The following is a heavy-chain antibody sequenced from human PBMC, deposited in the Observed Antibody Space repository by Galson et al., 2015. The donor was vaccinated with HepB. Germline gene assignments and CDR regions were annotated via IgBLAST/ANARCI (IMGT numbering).Heavy chain of an antibody. V-gene: IGHV5-51*01. CDR1: GYSFTSYW. CDR3: AKTGGRDCSSTSCYNPRTKKYYYYYYMDV. CDR2: IYPGDSDT. Sequence: QSGAEVKKPGESLKISCKGSGYSFTSYWIGWVRQMPGKGLEWMGIIYPGDSDTRYSPSFQGQVTISADKSISTAYLQWSSLKASDTAMYYCAKTGGRDCSSTSCYNPRTKKYYYYYYMDVWGKGTTVTVSS. D-gene: IGHD2-2*02. J-gene: IGHJ6*03.